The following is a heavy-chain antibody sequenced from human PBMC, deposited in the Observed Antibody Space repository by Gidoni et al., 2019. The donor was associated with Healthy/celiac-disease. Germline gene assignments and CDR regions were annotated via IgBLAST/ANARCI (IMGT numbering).Heavy chain of an antibody. CDR3: ARAGVVGATTGYNWFDP. D-gene: IGHD1-26*01. Sequence: QVQLQQSGPGLGKPSQNLSLTCAISGDSVSSHSAAWNWIRQSPSRGLEWLGRTYYRSKWYNDYAVSVKSRITINPATSKNQFSLQLNSVTPEDTAVYYCARAGVVGATTGYNWFDPWGQGTLVTVSS. V-gene: IGHV6-1*01. J-gene: IGHJ5*02. CDR1: GDSVSSHSAA. CDR2: TYYRSKWYN.